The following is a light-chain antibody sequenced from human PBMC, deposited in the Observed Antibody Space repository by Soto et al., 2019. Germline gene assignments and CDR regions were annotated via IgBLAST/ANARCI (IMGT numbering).Light chain of an antibody. V-gene: IGKV3-20*01. Sequence: EIVLAQSPGTLSLSPGETATLSCRASQTISSRYLTWYQQKSGQVPRLLIYGPSSRATGIPDRFSGSGSGTDFTLTTSRLEPEDVAVYYGHHSGNSHGTCGQGTKVEIK. CDR1: QTISSRY. CDR3: HHSGNSHGT. CDR2: GPS. J-gene: IGKJ1*01.